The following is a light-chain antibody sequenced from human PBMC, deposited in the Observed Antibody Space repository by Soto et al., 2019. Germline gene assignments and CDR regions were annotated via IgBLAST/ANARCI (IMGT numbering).Light chain of an antibody. V-gene: IGKV3-11*01. Sequence: EIVITQSPSTLSVSPGERATLSCRASQSVSSYLAWYQQKPGQAPRLLIYDASNRATGIPARFSGSGSGTDFTLTISSLEPEDFAVYYCQQRSNWLWTFGQGTKVDIK. CDR2: DAS. CDR3: QQRSNWLWT. CDR1: QSVSSY. J-gene: IGKJ1*01.